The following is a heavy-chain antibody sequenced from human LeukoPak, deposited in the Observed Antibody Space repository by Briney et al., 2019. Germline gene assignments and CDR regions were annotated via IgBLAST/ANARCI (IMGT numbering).Heavy chain of an antibody. D-gene: IGHD3-10*01. Sequence: SETLALTCAVLGGSFSGYYWSWIRHPPGKGLEWIGEINHSGSSKYNPSLKSRVPISVEPSKNQFPLKLSPVTAADTDVYYWAGALHYYYYGIDVWGEGGTVTVSS. J-gene: IGHJ6*02. CDR3: AGALHYYYYGIDV. CDR1: GGSFSGYY. V-gene: IGHV4-34*01. CDR2: INHSGSS.